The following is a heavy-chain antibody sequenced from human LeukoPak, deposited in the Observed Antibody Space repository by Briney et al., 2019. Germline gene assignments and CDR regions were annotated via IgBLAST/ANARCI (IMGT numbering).Heavy chain of an antibody. CDR3: AREAGYCSSTSCYPFKSDAFDI. CDR1: GGSISSSNW. V-gene: IGHV4-4*02. Sequence: PSETLSLTCAVSGGSISSSNWWSWVRQPPGKGLEWIGEIYHSGSTNYNPSLKSRVTISVDTSKNQFSLKLSSVTAADTAVYYCAREAGYCSSTSCYPFKSDAFDIWGQGTMVTVSS. D-gene: IGHD2-2*01. CDR2: IYHSGST. J-gene: IGHJ3*02.